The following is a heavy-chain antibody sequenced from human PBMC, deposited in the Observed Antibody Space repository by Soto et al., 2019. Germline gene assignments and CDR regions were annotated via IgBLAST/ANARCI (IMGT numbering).Heavy chain of an antibody. J-gene: IGHJ4*02. CDR1: GYTFTSYG. D-gene: IGHD2-8*01. CDR3: ARDDPRGYCTNGVCYRFDY. CDR2: ISAYNGNT. V-gene: IGHV1-18*01. Sequence: GASVKVSCKASGYTFTSYGISWVRQAPGQGLEWMGWISAYNGNTNYAQKLQGRVTMTTDTSTSTAYMELRSLRSDDTAVYYCARDDPRGYCTNGVCYRFDYWGQGTLVTVSS.